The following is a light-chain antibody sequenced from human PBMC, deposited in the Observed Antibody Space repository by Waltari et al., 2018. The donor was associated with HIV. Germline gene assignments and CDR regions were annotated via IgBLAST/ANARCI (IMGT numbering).Light chain of an antibody. J-gene: IGLJ2*01. V-gene: IGLV8-61*01. Sequence: QTVVTQEPSFSVSPGGTVTLTCGLSSGSVSASYYPSWYQQTPGPALRTLIYNTNTRSSGVPDRFSGSILGDKAALTITGAQADDESDYYCVLYMGSGISVFGGGTKLTVL. CDR3: VLYMGSGISV. CDR1: SGSVSASYY. CDR2: NTN.